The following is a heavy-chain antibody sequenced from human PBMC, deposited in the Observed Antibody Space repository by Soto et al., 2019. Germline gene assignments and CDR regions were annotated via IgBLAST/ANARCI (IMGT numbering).Heavy chain of an antibody. Sequence: GGSLRLSCAASGSTFSNYAMNWVRQAPGKGLEWVSAISNSFSDGNTHYADSVKGRFTISRDNDKNTVFLEMNSLGAEDTAVYYCAKVFSPEGGNYFDYWGQGTLVTVSS. V-gene: IGHV3-23*01. J-gene: IGHJ4*02. CDR1: GSTFSNYA. CDR3: AKVFSPEGGNYFDY. CDR2: ISNSFSDGNT.